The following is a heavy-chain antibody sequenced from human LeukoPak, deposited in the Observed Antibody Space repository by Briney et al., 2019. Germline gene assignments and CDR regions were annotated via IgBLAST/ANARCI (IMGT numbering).Heavy chain of an antibody. D-gene: IGHD3-22*01. V-gene: IGHV3-74*01. J-gene: IGHJ4*02. CDR2: INSDGSST. CDR1: GFTFSSYW. Sequence: PGGSLRLSCAASGFTFSSYWMHWVRQAPGKGLVWVSRINSDGSSTTYADSVKGRFTISGDNAKNTLYLQMNSLRAEDTAVYYCARVSGTDSSGYVEIDFWGQGTLVTVSS. CDR3: ARVSGTDSSGYVEIDF.